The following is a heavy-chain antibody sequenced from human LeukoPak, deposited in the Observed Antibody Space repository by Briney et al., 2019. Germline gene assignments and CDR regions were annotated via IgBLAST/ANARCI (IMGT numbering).Heavy chain of an antibody. Sequence: TVKVPYEASGYTLTGYYMHWVPQAPGRGLEWMGRINPNSGGTNYAQKFQGRVTMTRDTSISTAYMELSRLRSDDTAVYYCAREVHDSNDYWGQGTLVTVSS. V-gene: IGHV1-2*06. D-gene: IGHD3-3*01. CDR3: AREVHDSNDY. J-gene: IGHJ4*02. CDR1: GYTLTGYY. CDR2: INPNSGGT.